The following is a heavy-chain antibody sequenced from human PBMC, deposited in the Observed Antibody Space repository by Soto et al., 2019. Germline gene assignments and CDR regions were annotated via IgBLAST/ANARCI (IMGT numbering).Heavy chain of an antibody. D-gene: IGHD3-3*01. Sequence: SLRLYCVSSGFAFSKYNKNWVRQAPGKGLEWVSYITDSSDTVHYADSVRGRFTISRDNAESSLYLQMNSLRDEDTAVYFCARDFGHGYYLDYWGRGTLVTVSS. J-gene: IGHJ4*02. CDR1: GFAFSKYN. CDR2: ITDSSDTV. CDR3: ARDFGHGYYLDY. V-gene: IGHV3-48*02.